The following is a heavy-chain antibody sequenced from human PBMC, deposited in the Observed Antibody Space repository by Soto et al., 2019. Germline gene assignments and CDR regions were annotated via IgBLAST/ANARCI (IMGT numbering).Heavy chain of an antibody. CDR3: AKGAMVRRYYFDY. Sequence: PGGSLRLSCAASGFTFSSYGMHWVRQAPGKGLEWVAVISYDGSNKYYADSVKGRFTISRDNSKNTLYLQMNSLRAEDTAVYYCAKGAMVRRYYFDYWGQGTLVTVSS. J-gene: IGHJ4*02. V-gene: IGHV3-30*18. CDR1: GFTFSSYG. D-gene: IGHD3-10*01. CDR2: ISYDGSNK.